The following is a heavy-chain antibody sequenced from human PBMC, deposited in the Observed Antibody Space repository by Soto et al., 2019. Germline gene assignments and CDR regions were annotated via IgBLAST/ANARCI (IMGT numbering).Heavy chain of an antibody. Sequence: PXGSLKLSCAASGFTFSSYSMNWVRQAPGKGLEWVSYISSSSSTIYYADSVKGRFTISRDNAKNSLYLQMNSLRDEDTAVYYCAREKLYYYDSSGYYPYWGQGTLATVSS. CDR1: GFTFSSYS. CDR3: AREKLYYYDSSGYYPY. D-gene: IGHD3-22*01. J-gene: IGHJ4*02. V-gene: IGHV3-48*02. CDR2: ISSSSSTI.